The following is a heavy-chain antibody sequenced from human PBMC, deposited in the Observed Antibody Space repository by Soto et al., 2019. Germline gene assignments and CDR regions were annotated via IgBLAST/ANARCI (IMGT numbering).Heavy chain of an antibody. D-gene: IGHD6-13*01. J-gene: IGHJ4*02. Sequence: SVKVSCKASGGTFSSYTISWVRQAPGQGLEWMGRTIPILGIANYAQKFQGRVTITADKSTSTAYMELSSLRSEDTAVYYCARLAAAGTNFDYWGQGTPVTVSS. V-gene: IGHV1-69*02. CDR3: ARLAAAGTNFDY. CDR1: GGTFSSYT. CDR2: TIPILGIA.